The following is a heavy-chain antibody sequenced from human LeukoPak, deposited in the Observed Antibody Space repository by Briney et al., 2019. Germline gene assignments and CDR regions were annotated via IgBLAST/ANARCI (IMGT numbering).Heavy chain of an antibody. V-gene: IGHV3-74*01. CDR2: IINDGSRT. CDR3: ASPPYYDIET. Sequence: GGSLRLSCAASGLTFSSYWMHWVRQAPGKGLVWVSHIINDGSRTSYADSVKGRFTISRDNAKNTVYLQMNSLRAEDTAVYYCASPPYYDIETWGQGTLVIVSS. D-gene: IGHD3-22*01. CDR1: GLTFSSYW. J-gene: IGHJ5*02.